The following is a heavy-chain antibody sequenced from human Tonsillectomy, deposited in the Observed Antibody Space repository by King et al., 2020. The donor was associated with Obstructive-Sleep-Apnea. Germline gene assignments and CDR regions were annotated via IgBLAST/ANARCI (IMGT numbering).Heavy chain of an antibody. CDR2: ISSTGSKI. CDR1: GFTFSGYS. V-gene: IGHV3-21*01. D-gene: IGHD4-17*01. CDR3: ARNNVYGDSGYYFGMDA. J-gene: IGHJ6*02. Sequence: VQLVESGGGLVRPGGSLRLSCAASGFTFSGYSMNWVRQAPGKGLEWVSSISSTGSKIFYADSGKGRFTISRDNAQMSLYLQMNSLRDEDTAVYYCARNNVYGDSGYYFGMDAWGQGTTVTVSS.